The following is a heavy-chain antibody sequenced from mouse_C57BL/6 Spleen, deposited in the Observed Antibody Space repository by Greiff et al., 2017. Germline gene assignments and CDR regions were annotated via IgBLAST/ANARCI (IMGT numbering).Heavy chain of an antibody. Sequence: QVHVKQPGAELVKPGASVKMSCKASGYTFTSYWITWVKQRPGQGLEWIGDIYPGSGSTNYNEKFKSKATLTVDTSSSTAYMQLSSLTSEDSAVYYCARGNWDDYAMDYWGQGTSVTVSS. V-gene: IGHV1-55*01. CDR1: GYTFTSYW. D-gene: IGHD4-1*01. J-gene: IGHJ4*01. CDR2: IYPGSGST. CDR3: ARGNWDDYAMDY.